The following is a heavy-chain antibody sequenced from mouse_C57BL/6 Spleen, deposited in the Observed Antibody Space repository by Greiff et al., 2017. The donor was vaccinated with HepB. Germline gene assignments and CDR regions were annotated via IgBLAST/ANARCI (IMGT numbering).Heavy chain of an antibody. V-gene: IGHV1-64*01. CDR1: GYTFTSYW. D-gene: IGHD2-4*01. J-gene: IGHJ4*01. CDR2: IHPNSGST. Sequence: VQLQQPGAELVKPGASVKLSCKASGYTFTSYWMHWVKQRPGQGLEWIGMIHPNSGSTNYNEKFKSKATLTVDKSSSTAYMQLSSLTSEDSAVYYCARGDYDYDAYAMDYWGQGTSVTVSS. CDR3: ARGDYDYDAYAMDY.